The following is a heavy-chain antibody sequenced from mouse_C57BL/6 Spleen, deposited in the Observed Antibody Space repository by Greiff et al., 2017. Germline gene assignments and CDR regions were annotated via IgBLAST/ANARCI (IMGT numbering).Heavy chain of an antibody. CDR3: ARAEEGGSGREAMDY. V-gene: IGHV1-69*01. CDR2: IDPSDSYT. J-gene: IGHJ4*01. CDR1: GYTFTSYW. D-gene: IGHD1-1*01. Sequence: VQLQQSGAELVMPGASVKLSCKASGYTFTSYWMHWVKQRPGQGLEWIGEIDPSDSYTNYNQKFKGKSTLTVDKSSSTAYMQLSSLTSEDSAVYYCARAEEGGSGREAMDYWGQGTSVTVSS.